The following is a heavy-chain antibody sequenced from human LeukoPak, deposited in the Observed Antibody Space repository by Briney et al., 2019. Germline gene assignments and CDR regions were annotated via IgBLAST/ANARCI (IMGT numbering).Heavy chain of an antibody. Sequence: GGSLRLSCAASGFTVSSNYMNWVRQAPGKGLEWVSSISSSSSYIYYADSVKGRFTISRDNAKNSLYLQMNSLRAEDTAVYYCASGRTATMGSLFDYWGQGTLVTVSS. J-gene: IGHJ4*02. CDR2: ISSSSSYI. CDR3: ASGRTATMGSLFDY. V-gene: IGHV3-21*01. D-gene: IGHD4/OR15-4a*01. CDR1: GFTVSSNY.